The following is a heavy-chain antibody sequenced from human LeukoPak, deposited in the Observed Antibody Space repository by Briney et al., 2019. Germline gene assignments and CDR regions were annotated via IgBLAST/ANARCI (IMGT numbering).Heavy chain of an antibody. J-gene: IGHJ4*02. Sequence: GGSLRLSCVVSGFTLSSDWMSWVRQAPGKGLEWVANIKKDGIEKYYVESVKGRFTISRDNAKNSLYLLMNSLRAEDTAVYYCARGRYSSRSGGYYFDIWGQGTLVTVSS. CDR1: GFTLSSDW. V-gene: IGHV3-7*01. CDR3: ARGRYSSRSGGYYFDI. CDR2: IKKDGIEK. D-gene: IGHD2-2*01.